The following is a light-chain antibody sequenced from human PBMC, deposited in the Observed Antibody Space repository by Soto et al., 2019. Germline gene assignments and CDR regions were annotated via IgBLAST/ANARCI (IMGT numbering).Light chain of an antibody. V-gene: IGKV3-20*01. Sequence: EIVLTQSPGTLSLSPGERATLSCRASQSVSSSYLAWYQQNPGQAPRLLIYGASSRATGIPDRCSGSGSGTDFTRTISRLEPEDFAVYYCQQYCSSPMYTFGQGTELEIK. CDR2: GAS. CDR3: QQYCSSPMYT. CDR1: QSVSSSY. J-gene: IGKJ2*01.